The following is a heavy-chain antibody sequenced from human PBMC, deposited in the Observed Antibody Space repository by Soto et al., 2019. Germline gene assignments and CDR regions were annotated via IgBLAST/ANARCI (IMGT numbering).Heavy chain of an antibody. D-gene: IGHD5-18*01. J-gene: IGHJ6*03. Sequence: PSETLSLTCTVSGGSISSYYWSWIRQPAEKGLEWIGYISYSGSTNYNPSLKSRVTMSLDTSNNQFTLKLSAVTAADTAVYYCARVQLGYPYGSYYYYYMDVWGKGATVTVSS. CDR3: ARVQLGYPYGSYYYYYMDV. CDR1: GGSISSYY. V-gene: IGHV4-59*01. CDR2: ISYSGST.